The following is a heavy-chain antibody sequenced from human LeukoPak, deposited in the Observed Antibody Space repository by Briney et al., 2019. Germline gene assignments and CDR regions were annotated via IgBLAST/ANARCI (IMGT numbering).Heavy chain of an antibody. V-gene: IGHV1-46*01. Sequence: ASVKASCKASGYTFTSYYMHWVRQAPGQGLEWMGIINPSGGSTSYAQKFQGRVTMTRDTSTSTVYMELSSLRSEDTAVYYCARGSPPSYCSSTSCYLGSYYYGMDVWGQGTTVTVSS. CDR2: INPSGGST. CDR1: GYTFTSYY. CDR3: ARGSPPSYCSSTSCYLGSYYYGMDV. D-gene: IGHD2-2*01. J-gene: IGHJ6*02.